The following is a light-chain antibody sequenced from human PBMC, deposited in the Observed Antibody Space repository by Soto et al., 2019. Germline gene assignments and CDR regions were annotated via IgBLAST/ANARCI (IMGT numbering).Light chain of an antibody. CDR2: DAS. CDR3: QQRSNWPLT. Sequence: EIVLTQSPATLSLSPGERATLSCRASQSVSSYLAWYQQKLGQAPRLLIYDASNRATGIPARFSGSGSETDFTLTISSLEPEDFAVYYCQQRSNWPLTFGGGTKVDIK. CDR1: QSVSSY. V-gene: IGKV3-11*01. J-gene: IGKJ4*01.